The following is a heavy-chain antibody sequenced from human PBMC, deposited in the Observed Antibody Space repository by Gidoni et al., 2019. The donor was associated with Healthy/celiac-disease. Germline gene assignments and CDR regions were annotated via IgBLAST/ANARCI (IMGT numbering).Heavy chain of an antibody. CDR3: TTDRVIIRYFDWSYPGAYMDV. Sequence: EVQLVESGGGLVKPGGSLRLSCAASGFTSSNAWMSWVRQAPGKGLEWVGRIKSKTDGGTTDYAAPVKGRFTISRDDSKNTLYLQMNSLKTEDTAVYYCTTDRVIIRYFDWSYPGAYMDVWGKGTTVTVSS. D-gene: IGHD3-9*01. J-gene: IGHJ6*03. CDR1: GFTSSNAW. CDR2: IKSKTDGGTT. V-gene: IGHV3-15*01.